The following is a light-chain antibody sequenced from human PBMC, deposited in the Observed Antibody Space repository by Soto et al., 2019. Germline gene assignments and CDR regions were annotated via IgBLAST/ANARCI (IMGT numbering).Light chain of an antibody. Sequence: EIVLPQSPGTLSLSPGERATLSCRASHSVIRTYLAWYQQKPGQAPRLLMYCASDRATGTPGRFSGSGAGTDFTLTISGLEPDDSAVYSCQQSDDSVTFGHGTRLDI. J-gene: IGKJ5*01. V-gene: IGKV3-20*01. CDR2: CAS. CDR3: QQSDDSVT. CDR1: HSVIRTY.